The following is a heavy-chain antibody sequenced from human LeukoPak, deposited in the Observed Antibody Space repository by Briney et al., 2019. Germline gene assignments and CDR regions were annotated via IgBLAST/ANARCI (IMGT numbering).Heavy chain of an antibody. CDR3: ASEPYGSGSFLGAFDI. J-gene: IGHJ3*02. CDR1: DDSIRSSAYY. D-gene: IGHD3-10*01. V-gene: IGHV4-39*01. CDR2: IYYSGST. Sequence: PSETLSLTCAVSDDSIRSSAYYWGWIRQPPGKGLEWIGSIYYSGSTYYNPSLKSRVTISIDTSKNQFSLKLSSVTAADMAVYYCASEPYGSGSFLGAFDIWGQGTMVTVSS.